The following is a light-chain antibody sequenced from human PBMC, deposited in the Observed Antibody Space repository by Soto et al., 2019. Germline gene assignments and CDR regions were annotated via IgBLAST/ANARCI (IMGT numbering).Light chain of an antibody. V-gene: IGLV1-44*01. CDR2: NND. CDR3: AAWDNGLDAGV. Sequence: QSVLTQPPSASGTIGQRVTLSCSGSSSNIGSKTVNWYQQVPGTAPKLVIYNNDERPSGVPDRFSGSKSGTSASLAISGLQSDDEADYYCAAWDNGLDAGVFGGGTKLTVL. CDR1: SSNIGSKT. J-gene: IGLJ3*02.